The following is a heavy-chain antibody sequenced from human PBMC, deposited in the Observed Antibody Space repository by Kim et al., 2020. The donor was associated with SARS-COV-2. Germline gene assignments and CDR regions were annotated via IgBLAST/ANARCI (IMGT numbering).Heavy chain of an antibody. CDR1: GYTFSSYD. CDR3: ARGHAWNGGPYYFDY. CDR2: MNPNSGNT. J-gene: IGHJ4*02. V-gene: IGHV1-8*01. Sequence: ASVKVSCKASGYTFSSYDINWVRQATGQGLEWMGRMNPNSGNTGYAQKFQGRVTMTRNTSTSTAYMDLSSLRSEDTAVYYCARGHAWNGGPYYFDYWGQGTLVTVSS. D-gene: IGHD1-1*01.